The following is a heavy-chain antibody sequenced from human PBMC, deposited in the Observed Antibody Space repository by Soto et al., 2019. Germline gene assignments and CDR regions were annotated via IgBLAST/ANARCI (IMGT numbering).Heavy chain of an antibody. CDR1: GGTFSSYA. CDR3: ARAGLELPTTYYYYGMDV. CDR2: IIPIFGTA. D-gene: IGHD1-7*01. Sequence: QVQLVQSGAEVKKPGSSVKVSCKASGGTFSSYAISWVRQAPGQGLEWMGGIIPIFGTANYAQKFQGRVTITADESTSTAYMELSSLRSEDTAVYYCARAGLELPTTYYYYGMDVGGQGTTVTVSS. J-gene: IGHJ6*02. V-gene: IGHV1-69*01.